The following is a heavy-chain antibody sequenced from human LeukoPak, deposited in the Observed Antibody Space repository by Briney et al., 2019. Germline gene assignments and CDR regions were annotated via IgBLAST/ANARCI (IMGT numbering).Heavy chain of an antibody. D-gene: IGHD2-2*01. Sequence: GGSLRLSCAASGFTFSSYGMHWVRQAPGKGLEWVAVISYDGSNKYYADSVKGRFTISRDNSKNTLYLQMNSLRAEDTAVYYCAKNLRGIVVVPAATWGGNWFDHWGQGTLVTVSS. CDR1: GFTFSSYG. J-gene: IGHJ5*02. CDR3: AKNLRGIVVVPAATWGGNWFDH. V-gene: IGHV3-30*18. CDR2: ISYDGSNK.